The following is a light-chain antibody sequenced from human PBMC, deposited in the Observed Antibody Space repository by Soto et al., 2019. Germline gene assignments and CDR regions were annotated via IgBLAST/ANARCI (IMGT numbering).Light chain of an antibody. CDR2: KVS. V-gene: IGKV2-30*02. CDR1: QSLVHSDGIAD. CDR3: MQGKHWHIT. Sequence: DVVMPQSPLSLPVTLGQPASISCRSNQSLVHSDGIADFSWFQQRPGRSPRRLIYKVSNRDYGGQARCSGSGSGTDFALKISRVEAEDVGVYSCMQGKHWHITFGQGTRLEIK. J-gene: IGKJ5*01.